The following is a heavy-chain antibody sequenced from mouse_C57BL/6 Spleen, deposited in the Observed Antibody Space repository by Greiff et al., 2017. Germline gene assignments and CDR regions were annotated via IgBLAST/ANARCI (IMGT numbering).Heavy chain of an antibody. CDR3: ARDTDYSTWFAY. Sequence: VQLKESGPGLVKPSQSLSLTCSVTGYSITSGYYWNWIRQFPGNKLEWMGYISYDGSNNYNPSLKNRISITRDTSKNQFFLKLNSVTTEDTATYYCARDTDYSTWFAYWGQGTLVTVSA. V-gene: IGHV3-6*01. CDR2: ISYDGSN. CDR1: GYSITSGYY. D-gene: IGHD2-5*01. J-gene: IGHJ3*01.